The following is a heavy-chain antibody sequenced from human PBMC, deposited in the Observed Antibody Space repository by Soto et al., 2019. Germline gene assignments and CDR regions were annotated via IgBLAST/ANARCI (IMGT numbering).Heavy chain of an antibody. J-gene: IGHJ4*02. CDR3: ARKSNSDMSGYDYFDY. D-gene: IGHD3-22*01. V-gene: IGHV3-21*06. Sequence: GGSLRLSCAASGFVFSSSDMTWVRQAPGKGLEYVSSINYNGVYSFYAEAAKGRFVIYRDNAKNSLFLQMNSLTAEDTAVYFCARKSNSDMSGYDYFDYWGQGTLVTVSS. CDR2: INYNGVYS. CDR1: GFVFSSSD.